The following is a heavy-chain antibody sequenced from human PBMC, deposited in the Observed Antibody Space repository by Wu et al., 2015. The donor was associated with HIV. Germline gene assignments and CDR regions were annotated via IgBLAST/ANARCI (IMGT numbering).Heavy chain of an antibody. CDR3: ARGGPNGGYYDSGIYYFDT. J-gene: IGHJ4*02. V-gene: IGHV1-69*12. CDR1: GGTFSSYA. D-gene: IGHD3-22*01. CDR2: IIPIFGTA. Sequence: QVQLVQSGAEVKKPGSSVKVSCKASGGTFSSYAISWVRQAPGQGLEWMGGIIPIFGTANYAQKFQGRVTITADESTSTAYMELSSLRSDDTAVYFCARGGPNGGYYDSGIYYFDTWGQGTLVTVSS.